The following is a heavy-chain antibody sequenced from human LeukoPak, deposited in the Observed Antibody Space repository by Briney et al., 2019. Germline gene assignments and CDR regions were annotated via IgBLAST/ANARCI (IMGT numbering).Heavy chain of an antibody. V-gene: IGHV3-21*01. Sequence: PGGSLRLSCAASGFTFSSYSMNWVRQAPGKGLEWASSISSSSSYIYYADSVKGRFTISRDNAKNSLYLQMNSLRAEDTAVYYCARGDSSSSGEDYWGQGTLVTVSS. J-gene: IGHJ4*02. D-gene: IGHD6-6*01. CDR1: GFTFSSYS. CDR2: ISSSSSYI. CDR3: ARGDSSSSGEDY.